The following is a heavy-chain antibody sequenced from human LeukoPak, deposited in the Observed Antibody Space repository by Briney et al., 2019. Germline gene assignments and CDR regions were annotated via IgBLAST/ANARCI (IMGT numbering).Heavy chain of an antibody. J-gene: IGHJ4*02. Sequence: PGGSMRLSCAASGFTFNSYAMIWARQAPGKGLEWVSTISGAVGNTHYADSVKGRFTISRDNSKNTLYLQMNSLRAEDTAIYYCAKSGLNRFDYWGQGTLVTVSS. CDR1: GFTFNSYA. CDR2: ISGAVGNT. CDR3: AKSGLNRFDY. V-gene: IGHV3-23*01. D-gene: IGHD2-15*01.